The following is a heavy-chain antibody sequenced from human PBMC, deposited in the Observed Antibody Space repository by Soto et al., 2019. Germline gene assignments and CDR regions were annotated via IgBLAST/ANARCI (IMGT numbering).Heavy chain of an antibody. CDR2: IKQDGSEK. D-gene: IGHD6-13*01. CDR1: GFTFSSYW. V-gene: IGHV3-7*04. J-gene: IGHJ5*02. CDR3: ARGARGRILEVNRGKSAAVDNWFDP. Sequence: GGSLRLSCAASGFTFSSYWMSWVRQAPGKGLEWVANIKQDGSEKYYVDSVKGRFTISRDNAKNSLYLQMNSLRAEDTAVYYCARGARGRILEVNRGKSAAVDNWFDPWGQGTLVTVSS.